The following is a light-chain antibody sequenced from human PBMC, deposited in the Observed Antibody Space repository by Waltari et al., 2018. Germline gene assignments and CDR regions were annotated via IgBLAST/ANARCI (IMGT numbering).Light chain of an antibody. CDR2: DVS. CDR1: SSDVGGYNY. V-gene: IGLV2-14*03. CDR3: SSYISSSTLEL. J-gene: IGLJ2*01. Sequence: QSALTQPASVSGSPGQSITISCTGTSSDVGGYNYVSWYQQHPGQAPKLMIYDVSNRPSGFSNRFSGSKSGNTASLTISGLQAEDEADYYCSSYISSSTLELFGGGTSLTVL.